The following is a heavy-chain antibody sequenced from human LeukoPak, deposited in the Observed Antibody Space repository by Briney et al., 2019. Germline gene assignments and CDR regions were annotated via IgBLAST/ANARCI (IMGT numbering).Heavy chain of an antibody. Sequence: SETLSLTCTDSGGSLSSYYWSWIRQPPGKGLEWIGYIYTSGSTNYNPSLKSRVTISVDTSKNQFSLKLSSATAADTAVYYCARSMRWDYYDGFDLWGRGTLVTVSS. CDR3: ARSMRWDYYDGFDL. CDR2: IYTSGST. J-gene: IGHJ2*01. CDR1: GGSLSSYY. D-gene: IGHD3-22*01. V-gene: IGHV4-4*09.